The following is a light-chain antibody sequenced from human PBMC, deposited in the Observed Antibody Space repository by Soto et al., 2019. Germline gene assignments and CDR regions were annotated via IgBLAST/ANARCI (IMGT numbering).Light chain of an antibody. CDR2: QAS. CDR1: QSISGW. J-gene: IGKJ1*01. Sequence: DIQMTQSPSTLSASVGDRITITCRASQSISGWLAWYQQKPGKVLKFLIYQASSLETGVPSRFSGSGSGTEFTLTISSLQPDDFATYYCQQYDSYPWTFGQGTKVEIK. V-gene: IGKV1-5*03. CDR3: QQYDSYPWT.